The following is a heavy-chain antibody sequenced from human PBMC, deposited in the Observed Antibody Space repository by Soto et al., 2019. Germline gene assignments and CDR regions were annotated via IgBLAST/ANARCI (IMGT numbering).Heavy chain of an antibody. CDR1: GFTFSSYA. Sequence: QVQLVESGGGVVQPGRSLRVSCAASGFTFSSYAMHWVRQAPGKGLEWVAIITYDGNKKYYAESVKGRFTISRDNSKNTLYAQMNSVNAEDTGVYYCARDIEYFDPRWYFDYWGQGTLVTVSS. CDR3: ARDIEYFDPRWYFDY. J-gene: IGHJ4*02. V-gene: IGHV3-30*14. D-gene: IGHD3-9*01. CDR2: ITYDGNKK.